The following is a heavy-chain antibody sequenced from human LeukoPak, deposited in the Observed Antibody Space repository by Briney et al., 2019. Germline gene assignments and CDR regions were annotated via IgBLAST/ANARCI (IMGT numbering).Heavy chain of an antibody. V-gene: IGHV1-2*02. CDR3: ARVSPTHSGSYPDDAFDI. CDR1: GYTFTGYY. D-gene: IGHD1-26*01. J-gene: IGHJ3*02. Sequence: ASVKVSCKASGYTFTGYYMHWVRQAPGQGLEWLGWINPNSGGTNYAQKFQGRVTMTRDTSISTAYMELSRLRSDDTAVYYCARVSPTHSGSYPDDAFDIWGQGTMVTVSS. CDR2: INPNSGGT.